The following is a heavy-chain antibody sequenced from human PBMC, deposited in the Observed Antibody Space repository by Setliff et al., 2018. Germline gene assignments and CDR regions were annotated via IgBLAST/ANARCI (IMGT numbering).Heavy chain of an antibody. CDR1: GGSISSSNW. J-gene: IGHJ3*02. CDR2: IYYSGST. V-gene: IGHV4-4*02. CDR3: ARDVRVASSSWFKSAFDI. D-gene: IGHD6-13*01. Sequence: LSLTCAVSGGSISSSNWWSWVRQPPGKGLEWIGSIYYSGSTYYTPSLKSRVTISVDTSKNQFSLKLSSVTAADTAVYYCARDVRVASSSWFKSAFDIWGQGTMGTVSS.